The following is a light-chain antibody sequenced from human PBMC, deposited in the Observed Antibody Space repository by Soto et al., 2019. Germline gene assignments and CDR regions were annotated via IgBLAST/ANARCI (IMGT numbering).Light chain of an antibody. V-gene: IGLV2-14*01. CDR2: EVS. CDR1: SSDVGGYNY. J-gene: IGLJ2*01. CDR3: SSYTSDNTHLL. Sequence: QSALTQPASVSESPGQSITISCTGTSSDVGGYNYVSWYQQHPGKAPKLMMYEVSNRPSGVSNRFSGSKSGNTASLTISGLQAEDEANYYCSSYTSDNTHLLFGGGTKLTVL.